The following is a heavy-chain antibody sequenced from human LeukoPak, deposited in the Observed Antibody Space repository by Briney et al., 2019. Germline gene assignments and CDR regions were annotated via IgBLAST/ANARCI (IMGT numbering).Heavy chain of an antibody. V-gene: IGHV3-66*02. CDR3: ARFYSSGYSFDY. J-gene: IGHJ4*02. D-gene: IGHD3-22*01. Sequence: GGSLRLSCVVSGFTVSSNHMNWVRQAPGKGLEWVSIIYTGGSTDYADSVKGRFTISRDNSKNTLYLQMHSLGAEDTAVLFCARFYSSGYSFDYWGQGTLVTVSS. CDR1: GFTVSSNH. CDR2: IYTGGST.